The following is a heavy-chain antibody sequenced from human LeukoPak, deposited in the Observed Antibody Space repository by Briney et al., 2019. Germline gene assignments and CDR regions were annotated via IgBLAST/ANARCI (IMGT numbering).Heavy chain of an antibody. CDR1: GGSFSGYY. CDR3: ARGMDTTVSTEDYFDY. Sequence: SETLSLTCAVYGGSFSGYYWSWIRQHPGKGLEWIGYIYYSGSTYYNPSLKSRVTISVDTSKNQFSLKLSSVTAADTAVYYCARGMDTTVSTEDYFDYWGQGTLVTVSS. D-gene: IGHD5-18*01. V-gene: IGHV4-31*11. J-gene: IGHJ4*02. CDR2: IYYSGST.